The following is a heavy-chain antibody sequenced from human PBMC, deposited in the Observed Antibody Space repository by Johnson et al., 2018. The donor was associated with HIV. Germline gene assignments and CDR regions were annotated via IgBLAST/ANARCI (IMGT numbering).Heavy chain of an antibody. CDR1: GFIFSGYW. J-gene: IGHJ3*02. CDR3: ARSNAFDI. CDR2: IKYDGSGK. V-gene: IGHV3-7*01. Sequence: VQLVESGGGLVQPGGSLRLSCPASGFIFSGYWMNWVRQAPGKGLEWVAGIKYDGSGKFCVDSVKGRFTISRDNAKDSLFLQMNSLRAEDTAVYYCARSNAFDIWGQGTMVTVSS.